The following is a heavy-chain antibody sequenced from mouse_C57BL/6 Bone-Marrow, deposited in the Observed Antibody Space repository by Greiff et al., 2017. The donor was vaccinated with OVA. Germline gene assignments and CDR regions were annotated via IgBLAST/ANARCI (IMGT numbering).Heavy chain of an antibody. D-gene: IGHD3-1*01. Sequence: QVQLQQSGAELVRPGASVKLSCKASGYTFTDYYINWVKQRPGQGLEWIARIYPGSGNTYYNEKFKGKATLTAEKSSSTAYMQLSSLTSEDSAVYFCARGANSGYWGQGTTLTVSS. CDR2: IYPGSGNT. J-gene: IGHJ2*01. CDR3: ARGANSGY. CDR1: GYTFTDYY. V-gene: IGHV1-76*01.